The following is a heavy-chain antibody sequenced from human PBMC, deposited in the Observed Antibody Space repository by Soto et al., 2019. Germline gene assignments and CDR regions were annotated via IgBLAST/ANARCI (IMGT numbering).Heavy chain of an antibody. CDR2: VSGSGGNR. Sequence: EVQLLESGGSLVQPGGSLRLSCAASGFTFTTYAMTWVRQAPGKGLEWVSTVSGSGGNRHCADSVKGRFTISRDNSKNRLYLQMNSLRAEDTAVYYCAKQDYGDVDHWGQGTLVTVSS. CDR3: AKQDYGDVDH. D-gene: IGHD4-17*01. J-gene: IGHJ4*02. V-gene: IGHV3-23*01. CDR1: GFTFTTYA.